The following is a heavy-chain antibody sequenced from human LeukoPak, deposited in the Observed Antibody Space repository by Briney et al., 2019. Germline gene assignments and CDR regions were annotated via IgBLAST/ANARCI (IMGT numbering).Heavy chain of an antibody. CDR2: IYLSDSDT. J-gene: IGHJ5*02. V-gene: IGHV5-51*01. CDR1: GYSFISSW. D-gene: IGHD3-22*01. CDR3: VRRSGYPSGWFDP. Sequence: GESLKISCQGSGYSFISSWIGWVRQMPGKGLEWMGIIYLSDSDTKYSPSFQGQVTISADKSISIAYLQWSSLKASDTAMYYCVRRSGYPSGWFDPWGQGTLVTVSS.